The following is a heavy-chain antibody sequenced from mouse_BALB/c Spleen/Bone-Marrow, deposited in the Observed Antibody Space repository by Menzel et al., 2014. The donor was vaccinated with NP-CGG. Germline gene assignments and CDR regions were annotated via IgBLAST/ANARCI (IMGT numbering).Heavy chain of an antibody. J-gene: IGHJ3*01. CDR3: ARLGNYGWFAY. V-gene: IGHV4-1*02. CDR1: GFDFSRYW. Sequence: EVMLVESGGGLVQPGGSLKLSCAASGFDFSRYWMSWVRQAPGKGLEWIGEINPYSSTINYTPSLKDKFIISRDNAKNTLYLQMSKVRSEDTALYYCARLGNYGWFAYWGQGTLVTVSA. CDR2: INPYSSTI. D-gene: IGHD2-1*01.